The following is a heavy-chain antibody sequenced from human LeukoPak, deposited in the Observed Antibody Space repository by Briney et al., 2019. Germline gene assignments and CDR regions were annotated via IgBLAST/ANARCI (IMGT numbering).Heavy chain of an antibody. V-gene: IGHV3-66*01. J-gene: IGHJ5*02. CDR3: ARGLIYSPNWFDP. D-gene: IGHD4-11*01. Sequence: GGSLRLSCAGSGFTVSSNYMSWVRQAPGKGLEWVSVIYTGGNTYYADSVKGRFTISRDNSKNTLYLQMNSLRAEDTAVYDCARGLIYSPNWFDPWGQGTLVTVSS. CDR1: GFTVSSNY. CDR2: IYTGGNT.